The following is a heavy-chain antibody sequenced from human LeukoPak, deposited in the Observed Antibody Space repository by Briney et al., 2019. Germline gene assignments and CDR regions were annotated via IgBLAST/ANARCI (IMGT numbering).Heavy chain of an antibody. CDR1: GGSISSYY. Sequence: TSETLSLTCTVSGGSISSYYWSWIRQPPGKGLEWIGYIYYSGSTNYNPSLKSRVTISVDTSKNQFSLKLSSVTAADTAVYYCARLSYYYDSSGYYPPGAYYYYYYMDVWSKETTVTVSS. D-gene: IGHD3-22*01. V-gene: IGHV4-59*01. CDR2: IYYSGST. J-gene: IGHJ6*03. CDR3: ARLSYYYDSSGYYPPGAYYYYYYMDV.